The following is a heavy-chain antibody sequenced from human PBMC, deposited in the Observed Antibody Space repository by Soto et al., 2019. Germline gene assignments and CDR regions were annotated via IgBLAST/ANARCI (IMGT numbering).Heavy chain of an antibody. CDR3: ARKAVAGTKVANWFDP. V-gene: IGHV3-48*02. CDR2: ISSSSSTI. J-gene: IGHJ5*02. CDR1: GFTFSSYS. D-gene: IGHD6-19*01. Sequence: PGGSLRLSCAASGFTFSSYSMNWVRQAPGKGLEWVSYISSSSSTIYYADSVKGRFTVSRDNAKNSLYLQMNSLRDEDTAVYCCARKAVAGTKVANWFDPWGQGTLVTVSS.